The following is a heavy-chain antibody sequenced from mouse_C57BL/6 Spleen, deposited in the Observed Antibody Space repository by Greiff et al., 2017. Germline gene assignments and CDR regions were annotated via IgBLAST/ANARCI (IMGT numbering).Heavy chain of an antibody. V-gene: IGHV3-1*01. CDR1: GYSITSGYD. CDR2: ISYSGST. CDR3: ASYGNYGRDY. D-gene: IGHD2-1*01. Sequence: VQLTQSGPGMVKPSQSLSLTCTVTGYSITSGYDWHWIRHFPGNKLEWMGYISYSGSTNYNPSLKSRISITHDTSKNHFFLKLNSVTTEDAATYYCASYGNYGRDYWGQGTSVTVSS. J-gene: IGHJ4*01.